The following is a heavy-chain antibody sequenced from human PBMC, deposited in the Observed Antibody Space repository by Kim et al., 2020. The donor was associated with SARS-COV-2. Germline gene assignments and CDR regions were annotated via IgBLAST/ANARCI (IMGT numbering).Heavy chain of an antibody. J-gene: IGHJ3*02. V-gene: IGHV1-69*04. D-gene: IGHD4-17*01. Sequence: SVKVSCKASGGTFSSYAISWVRQAPGQGLEWMGRIIPILGIANYAQKFQGRVTITADKSTSTAYMELSSLRSEDTAVYYCARDSWGLMTTLGFDIWGQGTMVTVSS. CDR1: GGTFSSYA. CDR2: IIPILGIA. CDR3: ARDSWGLMTTLGFDI.